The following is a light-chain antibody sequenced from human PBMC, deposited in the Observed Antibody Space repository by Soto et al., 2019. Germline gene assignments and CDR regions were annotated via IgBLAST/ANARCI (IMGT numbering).Light chain of an antibody. V-gene: IGKV3-20*01. J-gene: IGKJ1*01. CDR3: QQYGSLLRT. Sequence: EIVLTQSPGTLSLSPGERATLSCRTNQSVSSNYLAWYHQRPGQAPRLLIYGASRRATGIPDRFSGSGSGTDFTLTISRLEPEDFAVYYCQQYGSLLRTFGQGTKVDIK. CDR2: GAS. CDR1: QSVSSNY.